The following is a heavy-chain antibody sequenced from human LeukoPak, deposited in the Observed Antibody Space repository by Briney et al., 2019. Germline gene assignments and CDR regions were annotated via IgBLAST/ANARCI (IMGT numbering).Heavy chain of an antibody. D-gene: IGHD3-22*01. Sequence: GASVKVSCKASGYTFTSYDINWVRQATGQGLEWMGWMNPNSGNTGYAQKFQGRVTMTRNTSTSTAYMELSSLRSEDTAVYYCARGRKGPFITMIVVVIDYYFDYWGQGTLVTVSS. CDR3: ARGRKGPFITMIVVVIDYYFDY. J-gene: IGHJ4*02. CDR2: MNPNSGNT. CDR1: GYTFTSYD. V-gene: IGHV1-8*01.